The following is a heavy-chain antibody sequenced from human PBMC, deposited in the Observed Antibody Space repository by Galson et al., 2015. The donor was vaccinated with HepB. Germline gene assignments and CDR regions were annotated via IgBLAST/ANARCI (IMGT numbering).Heavy chain of an antibody. J-gene: IGHJ3*02. CDR1: GYSLTDLS. CDR2: FDPEDRET. V-gene: IGHV1-24*01. CDR3: ATDRPTYYYDASGDLDPFDT. D-gene: IGHD3-22*01. Sequence: SVKVSCKVSGYSLTDLSIHWVRQAQGKGLEWMGGFDPEDRETVYAQKFQGRVTMTDDTSTDTAYMELSSLTSEDTAIYYCATDRPTYYYDASGDLDPFDTWGQGTMVTVSS.